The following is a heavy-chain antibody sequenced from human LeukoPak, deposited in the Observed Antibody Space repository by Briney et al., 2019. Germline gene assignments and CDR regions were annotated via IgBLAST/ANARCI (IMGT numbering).Heavy chain of an antibody. D-gene: IGHD3-22*01. CDR1: GGSFSGYY. J-gene: IGHJ3*02. V-gene: IGHV4-34*01. Sequence: SETLSLTCAVYGGSFSGYYWSWIRQPPGKGLEWIGEINHSGSTNYNPSLKSRVTISVDTSKNQFSLKLSSVTAADTAVYYCARDPRDYYDSSGYYRRDAFDIWGQGTMVTVSS. CDR2: INHSGST. CDR3: ARDPRDYYDSSGYYRRDAFDI.